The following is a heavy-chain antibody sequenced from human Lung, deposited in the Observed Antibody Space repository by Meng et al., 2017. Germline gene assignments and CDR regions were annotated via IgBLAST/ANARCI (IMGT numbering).Heavy chain of an antibody. V-gene: IGHV4-34*01. J-gene: IGHJ4*02. CDR1: GGAFRYYY. CDR3: ARGPTTMAHDFDY. Sequence: QGQLQQWSEGVLKPSEPLSLTCVVSGGAFRYYYGSWIRQPPGKGLEWIGEINHSGSTNYNPSLESRATISVDTSQNNLSLKLSSVTAADSAVYYCARGPTTMAHDFDYWGQGTLVTVSS. D-gene: IGHD4-11*01. CDR2: INHSGST.